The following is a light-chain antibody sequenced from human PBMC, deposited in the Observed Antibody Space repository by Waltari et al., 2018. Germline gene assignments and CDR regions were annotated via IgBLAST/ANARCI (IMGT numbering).Light chain of an antibody. CDR1: KLGAKY. CDR3: QAWDSTYARV. CDR2: QNT. Sequence: SYELTQPTSVSVAPGQTASITCSGDKLGAKYACWYQQKPGKSPVLVIHQNTKRPSGIPERVSGSNSGNTATLTISGTQTIDEADYHCQAWDSTYARVFGGGTKLTVL. J-gene: IGLJ2*01. V-gene: IGLV3-1*01.